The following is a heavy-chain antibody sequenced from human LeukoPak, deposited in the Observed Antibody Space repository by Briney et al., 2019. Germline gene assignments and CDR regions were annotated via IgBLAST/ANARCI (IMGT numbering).Heavy chain of an antibody. V-gene: IGHV1-2*02. CDR1: GYTFTGYY. CDR3: AFGRSGDYYFEY. CDR2: INPNSGGT. D-gene: IGHD7-27*01. J-gene: IGHJ4*02. Sequence: ASVKASCKASGYTFTGYYMHWVRQAPGQGLEWMGWINPNSGGTNYAQKFQGRVAMNRDTSISTAYMELSRLRSDDTAVYYCAFGRSGDYYFEYWGQGTLVTVSS.